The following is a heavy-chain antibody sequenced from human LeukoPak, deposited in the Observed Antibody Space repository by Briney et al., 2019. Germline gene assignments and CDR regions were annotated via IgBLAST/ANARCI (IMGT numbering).Heavy chain of an antibody. J-gene: IGHJ6*02. Sequence: GGSLRLSCAASGFTFSSYWIHWVRQAPGKGLVWVSRINSDGSSTSYADSVKGRFTISRDNAKNTLYLQMNSLRAEDTAVYYWARGRYYYYYGMDVWGQGTTVTVSS. CDR3: ARGRYYYYYGMDV. D-gene: IGHD2-15*01. CDR1: GFTFSSYW. V-gene: IGHV3-74*01. CDR2: INSDGSST.